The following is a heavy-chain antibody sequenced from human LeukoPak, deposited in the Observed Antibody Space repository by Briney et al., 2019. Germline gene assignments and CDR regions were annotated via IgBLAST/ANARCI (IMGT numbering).Heavy chain of an antibody. CDR1: GFTFNSYW. J-gene: IGHJ6*02. D-gene: IGHD3-3*01. V-gene: IGHV3-7*03. CDR2: IKQDGSEK. CDR3: ARVGRDFWSGAYYYDIDV. Sequence: GGSLRLSCAASGFTFNSYWMNWVRQAPGKGLEWVANIKQDGSEKYYVDSVKGRFTISRDNAKNSLYLQMNSLRAEDTAVYYCARVGRDFWSGAYYYDIDVWGQGTTVTVSS.